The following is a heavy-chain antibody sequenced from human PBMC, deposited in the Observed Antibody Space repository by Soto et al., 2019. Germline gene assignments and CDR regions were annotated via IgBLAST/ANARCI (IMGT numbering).Heavy chain of an antibody. Sequence: EVQLLESGGGLVQPGGSLRLSCAASGFTFSSYAMSWVRQAPGKGLEWVSAISGSGGSTYYADSVKGRFTISGDNSKNTLYLQMNSLRAEDTAVYYCAKDLEDSSGYYLCWGQGTLVTVSS. CDR1: GFTFSSYA. J-gene: IGHJ4*02. CDR2: ISGSGGST. CDR3: AKDLEDSSGYYLC. V-gene: IGHV3-23*01. D-gene: IGHD3-22*01.